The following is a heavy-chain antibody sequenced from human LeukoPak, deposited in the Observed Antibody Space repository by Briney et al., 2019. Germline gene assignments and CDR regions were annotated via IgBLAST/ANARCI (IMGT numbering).Heavy chain of an antibody. CDR2: INHSGST. V-gene: IGHV4-34*01. J-gene: IGHJ6*02. CDR1: GGSFSGYY. D-gene: IGHD3-22*01. Sequence: SETLSLTCAVYGGSFSGYYWSWIRQPPGKGLEWIGEINHSGSTNYNPSLKSRVTISVDTSKNQFSLKLSSVTAADTAVYYCATHSSGLLYGMDVWGQGTTVTVSS. CDR3: ATHSSGLLYGMDV.